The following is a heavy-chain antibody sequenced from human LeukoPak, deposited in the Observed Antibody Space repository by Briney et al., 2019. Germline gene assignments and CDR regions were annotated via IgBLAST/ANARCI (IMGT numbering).Heavy chain of an antibody. V-gene: IGHV3-7*01. D-gene: IGHD6-25*01. CDR3: ARLSTAAADSDY. J-gene: IGHJ4*02. Sequence: GGSLRLSCVASGFTFSSSWMSWVRQAPGKGLEWVANIKQDGFEKYYVDSVKGRFTISRDNAKNSLFLQMNSLRAEETAVYYCARLSTAAADSDYWGQGTLVTVSS. CDR1: GFTFSSSW. CDR2: IKQDGFEK.